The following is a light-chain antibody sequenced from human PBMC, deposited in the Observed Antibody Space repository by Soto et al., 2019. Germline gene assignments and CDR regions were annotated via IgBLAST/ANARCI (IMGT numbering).Light chain of an antibody. J-gene: IGKJ2*01. V-gene: IGKV1-27*01. CDR2: AAS. Sequence: DIQMTQSPSSLSASVGDRITITCRASQGISNSLAWYQQKPGKVPKLVIYAASTLKSGVPSRFSGSGSGTDFTLTISSLQPEDVATYYCQKYNNASYTFGQGTKLEI. CDR1: QGISNS. CDR3: QKYNNASYT.